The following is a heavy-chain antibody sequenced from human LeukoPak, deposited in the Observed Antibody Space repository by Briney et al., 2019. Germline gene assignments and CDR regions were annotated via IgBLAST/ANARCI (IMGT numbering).Heavy chain of an antibody. Sequence: SETLSLTCTVSGYSISSGYYWGWIRQPPGKGLEWIGSIYHSGSTYYNPSLKSRVTISVDTSKNQFSLKLSSVTAVDTAVYYCARGVPYSGSYLGAFDYWGQGTLVTVSS. CDR3: ARGVPYSGSYLGAFDY. CDR1: GYSISSGYY. J-gene: IGHJ4*02. D-gene: IGHD1-26*01. CDR2: IYHSGST. V-gene: IGHV4-38-2*02.